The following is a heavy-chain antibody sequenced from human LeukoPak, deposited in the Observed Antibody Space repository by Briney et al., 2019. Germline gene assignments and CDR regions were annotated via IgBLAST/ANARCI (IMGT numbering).Heavy chain of an antibody. CDR1: GXSISSDGYY. Sequence: SETLSLTCAVSGXSISSDGYYSSWSRPHPEGRLEWIGDNYYSRATYNNPFLNSGVTILLDTSKHQLSLKLCAATAAAAAVYYCAREGAYCGGDCYVDYWGQGALDTVSS. CDR2: NYYSRAT. D-gene: IGHD2-21*02. V-gene: IGHV4-31*11. CDR3: AREGAYCGGDCYVDY. J-gene: IGHJ4*02.